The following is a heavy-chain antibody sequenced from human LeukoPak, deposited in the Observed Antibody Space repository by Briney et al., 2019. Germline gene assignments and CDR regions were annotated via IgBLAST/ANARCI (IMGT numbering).Heavy chain of an antibody. Sequence: GRSLRLSCAASGFTFDDYAMHWVRQAPGKGLEWVSGISWNSGAIGYADSVKARFTISRDNAKNSLYLQMNSLRAEDTALYYCAKGLSKSSSASYYTDWGQGTLVTVSS. V-gene: IGHV3-9*01. D-gene: IGHD2-2*02. J-gene: IGHJ4*02. CDR2: ISWNSGAI. CDR3: AKGLSKSSSASYYTD. CDR1: GFTFDDYA.